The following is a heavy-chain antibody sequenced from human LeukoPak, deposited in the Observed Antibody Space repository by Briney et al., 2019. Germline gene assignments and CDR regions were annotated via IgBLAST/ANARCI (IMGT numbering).Heavy chain of an antibody. V-gene: IGHV5-51*01. CDR1: GYSFTSYW. J-gene: IGHJ3*02. Sequence: GESLKISCKGSGYSFTSYWIGWVRQMPGKGLGGMGIIYPGDSDTRYSPSFQGQVTISADKSISTAYLQWSSLKASDTAMYYCARLASSSWVAFDIWGQGTMVTVSS. D-gene: IGHD6-13*01. CDR2: IYPGDSDT. CDR3: ARLASSSWVAFDI.